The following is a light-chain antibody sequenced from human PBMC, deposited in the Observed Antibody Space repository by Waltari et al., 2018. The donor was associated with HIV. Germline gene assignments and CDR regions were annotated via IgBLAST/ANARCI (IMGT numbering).Light chain of an antibody. V-gene: IGLV2-14*01. CDR2: EVS. Sequence: SALTPPASVSASPGQSITISCTGTSSDVGGYNYVSWYQQHPDRAPKLMIYEVSNRPSGVSIRFSGSKSGNTASLTISGLQAEDEADYYCTSYTSSSPCVFGTGTKVTVL. J-gene: IGLJ1*01. CDR3: TSYTSSSPCV. CDR1: SSDVGGYNY.